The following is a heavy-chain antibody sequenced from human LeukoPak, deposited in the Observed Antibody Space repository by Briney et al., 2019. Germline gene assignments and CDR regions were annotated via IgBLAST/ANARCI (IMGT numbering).Heavy chain of an antibody. CDR3: ARDLPSPGISVADDY. CDR1: GYTFPGYY. Sequence: ASVKVSCRASGYTFPGYYMFWLRQAPGQGLEWMGRINPNSGGTNYAQKFQGRVTMTRDTSITTAYMELSSLTSDDTAVYYCARDLPSPGISVADDYWGQGTLVTVSS. D-gene: IGHD6-19*01. CDR2: INPNSGGT. V-gene: IGHV1-2*06. J-gene: IGHJ4*02.